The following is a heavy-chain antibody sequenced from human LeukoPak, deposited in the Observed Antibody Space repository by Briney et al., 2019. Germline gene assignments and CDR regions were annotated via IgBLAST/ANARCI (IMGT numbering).Heavy chain of an antibody. CDR1: GFTFDDYG. CDR2: INWNGGST. CDR3: ARDRDGSGNYYYMDV. Sequence: GGSLRLSCAASGFTFDDYGMSWVRHAPGKGLEWVSGINWNGGSTGYADSVKGRFTISRDNAKNSLYLQMNSLRAEDTALYYCARDRDGSGNYYYMDVWGKGTTVTVSS. J-gene: IGHJ6*03. V-gene: IGHV3-20*04. D-gene: IGHD3-10*01.